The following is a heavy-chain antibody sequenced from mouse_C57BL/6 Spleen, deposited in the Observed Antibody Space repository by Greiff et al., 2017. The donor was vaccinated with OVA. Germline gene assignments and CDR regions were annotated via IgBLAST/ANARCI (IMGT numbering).Heavy chain of an antibody. CDR2: ISYDGSN. Sequence: VQLKESGPGLVKPSPSLSLTCSVTGYSITSGYYWNWIRQFPGNKLEWMGYISYDGSNNYNPSLKNRNSITRDTSKNQFFLKLNSVTTEDTATYYCARDGYDWYFDVWGTGTTVTVSS. V-gene: IGHV3-6*01. J-gene: IGHJ1*03. CDR3: ARDGYDWYFDV. D-gene: IGHD2-2*01. CDR1: GYSITSGYY.